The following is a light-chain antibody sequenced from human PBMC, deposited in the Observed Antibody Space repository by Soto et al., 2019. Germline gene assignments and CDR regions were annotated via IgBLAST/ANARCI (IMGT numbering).Light chain of an antibody. V-gene: IGKV3-15*01. Sequence: EIVMTQSPATLSVSPVERATLSCRASQSVSRNIAWYQQKPGQAPRLLLYGASTRATAIPARFSGSGSGTEFTLTISSLQSEDFAVYYCQHYNDWPPVTFGQGTKVEIK. J-gene: IGKJ1*01. CDR1: QSVSRN. CDR2: GAS. CDR3: QHYNDWPPVT.